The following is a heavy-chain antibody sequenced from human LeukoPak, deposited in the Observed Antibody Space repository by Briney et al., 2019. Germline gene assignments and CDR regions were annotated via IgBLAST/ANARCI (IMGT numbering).Heavy chain of an antibody. Sequence: GGSLRLSCAASGFTFSIYAMSWVRQAPGKGLEWLSVIFADDLTYYEDSVKGRFTISRDRSQNTLYLQMNSLRVEDTAVYYCARGAMSTFARYDSWGQGNLVTVSS. CDR2: IFADDLT. CDR3: ARGAMSTFARYDS. V-gene: IGHV3-53*01. J-gene: IGHJ5*02. D-gene: IGHD5-24*01. CDR1: GFTFSIYA.